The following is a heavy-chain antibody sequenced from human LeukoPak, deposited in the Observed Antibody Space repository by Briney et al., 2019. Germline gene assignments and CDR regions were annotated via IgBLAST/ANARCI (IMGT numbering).Heavy chain of an antibody. D-gene: IGHD3-10*01. Sequence: SETLSLTCTVSGVSINSSFYYWHLIRQPPGKGLEWIGAIYYSGATYFNPSLESRLAMSIDTSKNHFSLRVGSVTAADTAVYYCASLPYGSGKGFDYWGLGTLVSVTS. CDR2: IYYSGAT. CDR3: ASLPYGSGKGFDY. J-gene: IGHJ4*02. V-gene: IGHV4-39*07. CDR1: GVSINSSFYY.